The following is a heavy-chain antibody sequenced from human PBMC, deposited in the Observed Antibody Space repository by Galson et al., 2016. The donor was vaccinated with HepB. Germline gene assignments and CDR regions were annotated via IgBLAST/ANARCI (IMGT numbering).Heavy chain of an antibody. CDR3: ARHRDGGNSYGMDV. CDR1: GGSISSSSYY. J-gene: IGHJ6*02. CDR2: IYYSGNT. Sequence: QVQLQESGPGLVKPSQTLSLTCTVSGGSISSSSYYWGWIRQPPGKGLEWIGSIYYSGNTYYNPSLKSRVTISGDTSKDQCALKLSAVTADDPAVYYWARHRDGGNSYGMDVWGQGTTVTVSS. D-gene: IGHD4-23*01. V-gene: IGHV4-39*01.